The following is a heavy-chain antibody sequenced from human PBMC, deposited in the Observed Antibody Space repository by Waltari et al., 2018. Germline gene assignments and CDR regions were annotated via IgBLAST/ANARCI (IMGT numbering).Heavy chain of an antibody. CDR2: IRSEAYGELT. Sequence: EVQLVESGGDLKQPGRSLRLSCIGSGFIFGDYALSWVRQAPGKGLEWVGFIRSEAYGELTEYAASVKDRVIISRDDSKNILYLQINSLKTEDAAVYYCTAGVYGMDVWGPGTTVTVS. J-gene: IGHJ6*02. CDR1: GFIFGDYA. D-gene: IGHD2-8*01. CDR3: TAGVYGMDV. V-gene: IGHV3-49*04.